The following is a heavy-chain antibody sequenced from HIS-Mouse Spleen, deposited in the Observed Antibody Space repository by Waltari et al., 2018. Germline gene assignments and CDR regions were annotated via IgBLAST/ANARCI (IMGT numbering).Heavy chain of an antibody. V-gene: IGHV1-2*02. CDR2: INPNSGGT. D-gene: IGHD3-3*01. CDR3: ARDSFWSGYYLDY. J-gene: IGHJ4*02. CDR1: GYTCTGYY. Sequence: QVQLVQSGAEVKKPGASVKVSCKASGYTCTGYYRPRVRQAPGQGLEWMGWINPNSGGTNYAKKFQGRVTMTRDTSISTAYMELSRLRSDDTAVYYCARDSFWSGYYLDYWGQGTLVTVSS.